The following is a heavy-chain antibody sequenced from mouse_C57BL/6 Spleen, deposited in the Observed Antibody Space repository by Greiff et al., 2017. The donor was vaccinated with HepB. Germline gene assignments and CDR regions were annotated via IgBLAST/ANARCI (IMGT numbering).Heavy chain of an antibody. CDR1: GYTFTSYW. CDR3: ARGGPFDY. V-gene: IGHV1-50*01. CDR2: IDPSDSYT. Sequence: VQLQQPGAELVKPGASVKLSCKASGYTFTSYWMQWVKQRPGQGPEWIGEIDPSDSYTNYNQKFKGKATLTVDTSSSTAYMQLSSLTSEDSAVYYCARGGPFDYWGQGTTLTVSS. J-gene: IGHJ2*01.